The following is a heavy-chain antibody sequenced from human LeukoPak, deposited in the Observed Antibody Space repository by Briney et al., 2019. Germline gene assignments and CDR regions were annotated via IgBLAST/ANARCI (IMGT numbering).Heavy chain of an antibody. CDR3: TRPLGVYCSGGSCYSN. CDR1: GFTFSGSA. J-gene: IGHJ4*02. CDR2: IRSIANSYAT. D-gene: IGHD2-15*01. Sequence: GGSLRLSCAASGFTFSGSAMHWVRQASGKGLEWVGCIRSIANSYATAYAASVKGRFTISRDDSKNTAYLQMNSLKTEDTAVYYCTRPLGVYCSGGSCYSNWGQGTLVTVSS. V-gene: IGHV3-73*01.